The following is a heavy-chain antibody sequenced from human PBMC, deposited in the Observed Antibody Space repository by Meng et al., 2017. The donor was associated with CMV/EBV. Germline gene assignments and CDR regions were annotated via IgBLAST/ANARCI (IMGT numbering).Heavy chain of an antibody. V-gene: IGHV4-34*01. Sequence: QVQLQLWGAGLLKASETLSLTCAVYGGSFSGYVWSWIRQPPGKGLEWIGEINHSGSTNYNPSLKSRVTISVDTSKNQFSLKLSSVTAADTAVYYCARGVGATGKADYWGQGTLVTVSS. CDR2: INHSGST. J-gene: IGHJ4*02. D-gene: IGHD1-26*01. CDR1: GGSFSGYV. CDR3: ARGVGATGKADY.